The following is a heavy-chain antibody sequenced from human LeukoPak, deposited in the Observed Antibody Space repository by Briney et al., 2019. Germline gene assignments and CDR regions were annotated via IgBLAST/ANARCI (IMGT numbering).Heavy chain of an antibody. CDR2: IYYSGST. J-gene: IGHJ4*02. CDR3: ARLGRGHDY. D-gene: IGHD3-10*01. Sequence: SETLSLTRTVSGGSISSYYWSWIRQPPGKGLEWIGYIYYSGSTNYNPSLKSRVTISVDTSKNQFSLKLSSVTAADTAVYYCARLGRGHDYWGQGTLVTVSS. V-gene: IGHV4-59*08. CDR1: GGSISSYY.